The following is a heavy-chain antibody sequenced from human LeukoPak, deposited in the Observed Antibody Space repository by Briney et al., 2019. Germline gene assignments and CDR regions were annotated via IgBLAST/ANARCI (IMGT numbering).Heavy chain of an antibody. V-gene: IGHV4-59*11. CDR1: GGSISSHY. CDR3: AKITTYYDFWSGYRTWTQGYYYYMDV. Sequence: SETLSLTCTVSGGSISSHYWSWIRQPPGKGLEWIGYIYYSGSTNYNPSLKSRVTISVDTSKNQFSLKLSSVTAADTAVYYCAKITTYYDFWSGYRTWTQGYYYYMDVWGKGTTVTVSS. J-gene: IGHJ6*03. D-gene: IGHD3-3*01. CDR2: IYYSGST.